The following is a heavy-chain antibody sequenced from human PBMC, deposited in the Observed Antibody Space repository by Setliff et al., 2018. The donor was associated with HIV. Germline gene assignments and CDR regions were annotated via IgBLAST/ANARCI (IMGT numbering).Heavy chain of an antibody. Sequence: AASVKVSCKASGYTFTDFGITWVRQAPGQGLEWMGWIGAFNGNTHYPQNLQGRVTMTPDTSTRTAYMELRSLRSDDTAVYFCARAGAAETPHFDYWGQGTLVTVSS. CDR3: ARAGAAETPHFDY. V-gene: IGHV1-18*01. D-gene: IGHD2-15*01. CDR2: IGAFNGNT. J-gene: IGHJ4*02. CDR1: GYTFTDFG.